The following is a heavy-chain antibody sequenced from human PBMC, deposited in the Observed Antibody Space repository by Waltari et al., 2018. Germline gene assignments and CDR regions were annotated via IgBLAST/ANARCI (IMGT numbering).Heavy chain of an antibody. D-gene: IGHD2-21*01. CDR1: GGSFSGYY. J-gene: IGHJ5*02. CDR3: ARGLGFRFDP. CDR2: INHSGST. V-gene: IGHV4-34*01. Sequence: QVQLQQWGAGLLKPSETLSLTCAVYGGSFSGYYWSWIRQPPGKGLEWIGEINHSGSTNYNPSLKSRVTISVDTSKNQFSLKLSSVTAADTAVYYCARGLGFRFDPWGQGTLVTVSS.